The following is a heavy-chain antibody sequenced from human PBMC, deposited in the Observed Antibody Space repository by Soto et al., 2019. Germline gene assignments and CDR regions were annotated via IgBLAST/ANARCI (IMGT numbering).Heavy chain of an antibody. Sequence: ASVKVSCKVSGYFLTALSIHWVRQAPGKGLEWMGGFDREDGETIYAQKFQGRVTMTEDTSTDSAYMELSSLTSEDTAIYYCAHGEGIVKSIVYFDSWGQGTLVTVSS. V-gene: IGHV1-24*01. CDR2: FDREDGET. D-gene: IGHD1-26*01. CDR1: GYFLTALS. J-gene: IGHJ4*02. CDR3: AHGEGIVKSIVYFDS.